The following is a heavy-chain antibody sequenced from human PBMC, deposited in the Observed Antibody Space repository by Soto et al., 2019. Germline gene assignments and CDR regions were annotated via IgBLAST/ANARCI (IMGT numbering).Heavy chain of an antibody. CDR2: INQDGSER. CDR1: GFTFSKYW. V-gene: IGHV3-7*01. D-gene: IGHD3-16*01. CDR3: VCGGNFFVY. J-gene: IGHJ4*02. Sequence: EVQLVESGGGFVQPGGSLRLPCAASGFTFSKYWMTWVRQPPGKGLEWVASINQDGSERYYVDSVRGRFTISRDNAKNSLYLQMNSLRAGDTAVYYCVCGGNFFVYWGQGTLVTVSP.